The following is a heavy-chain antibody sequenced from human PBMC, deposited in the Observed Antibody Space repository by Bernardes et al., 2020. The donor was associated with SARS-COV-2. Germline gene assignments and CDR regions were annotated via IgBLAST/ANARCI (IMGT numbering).Heavy chain of an antibody. CDR1: GLTVSYNH. CDR3: TGDYLY. D-gene: IGHD1-26*01. V-gene: IGHV3-53*01. J-gene: IGHJ4*02. Sequence: GGSLRLSCAVSGLTVSYNHMNWVRQAPGKGLEWVSVIYRGGTIKYADSVKGRFTISRDDSRDTAYLQISSLKIGDTAVYYCTGDYLYWGQGALVTVSS. CDR2: IYRGGTI.